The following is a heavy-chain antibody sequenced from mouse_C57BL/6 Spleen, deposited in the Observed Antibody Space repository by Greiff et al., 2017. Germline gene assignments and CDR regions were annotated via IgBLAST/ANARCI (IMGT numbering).Heavy chain of an antibody. CDR2: IDPETGGT. Sequence: QVQLQQSGAELVRPGASVTLSCKASGYTFTDYEMHWVKQTPVHGLEWIGAIDPETGGTAYNQKFKGKDILTADKSSSTAYMELRSLTSEDSAVYYCTRYDGYYPYYFDYWGQGTTLTV. D-gene: IGHD2-3*01. V-gene: IGHV1-15*01. CDR3: TRYDGYYPYYFDY. CDR1: GYTFTDYE. J-gene: IGHJ2*01.